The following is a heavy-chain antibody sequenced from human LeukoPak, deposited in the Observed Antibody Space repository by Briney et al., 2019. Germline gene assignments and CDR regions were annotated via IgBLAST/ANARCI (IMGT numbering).Heavy chain of an antibody. J-gene: IGHJ3*02. CDR2: ISYSGST. V-gene: IGHV4-59*08. D-gene: IGHD3-22*01. CDR1: GGSISSYY. Sequence: PSEILSLTCTVSGGSISSYYWSWIRQPPGRGLEWIGYISYSGSTNYNPSLKSRVTISIDTSKNQFSLKLNSVTAADTAVYYCARHSSGYYSYAFDIWGQGTVVTVSS. CDR3: ARHSSGYYSYAFDI.